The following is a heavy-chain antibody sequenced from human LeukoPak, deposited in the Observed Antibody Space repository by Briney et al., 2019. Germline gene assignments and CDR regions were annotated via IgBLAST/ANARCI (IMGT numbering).Heavy chain of an antibody. D-gene: IGHD6-19*01. CDR1: GASISGSGYY. Sequence: SETLSLTCAVSGASISGSGYYLGWIRQPPGKGLEWIGNIYYTGSTYYNASLQSRVTISIDTSKNQFSLRLNSVTAADTAVYYCAKGAGPPWFDPWGQGTLVTVSS. V-gene: IGHV4-39*07. J-gene: IGHJ5*02. CDR2: IYYTGST. CDR3: AKGAGPPWFDP.